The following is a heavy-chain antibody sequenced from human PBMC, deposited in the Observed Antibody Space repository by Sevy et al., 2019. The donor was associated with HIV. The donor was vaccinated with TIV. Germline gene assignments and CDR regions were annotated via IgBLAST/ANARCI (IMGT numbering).Heavy chain of an antibody. CDR1: GYTFTGYY. Sequence: VSVKVSCKASGYTFTGYYMHWVRQAPGQGLEWMGWINPNSGGTNYAQKFQGWVTMTRDTSISTAYMELSRLRSDDTAVYYCARGGLAAKYYFDYWSQGTLVTVSS. J-gene: IGHJ4*02. V-gene: IGHV1-2*04. CDR3: ARGGLAAKYYFDY. CDR2: INPNSGGT. D-gene: IGHD6-13*01.